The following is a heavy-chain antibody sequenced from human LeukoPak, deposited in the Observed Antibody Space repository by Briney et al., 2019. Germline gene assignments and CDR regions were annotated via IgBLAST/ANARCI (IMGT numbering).Heavy chain of an antibody. V-gene: IGHV1-2*02. CDR1: GYTFTGYY. J-gene: IGHJ5*02. Sequence: GASVKVSCKASGYTFTGYYMHWVRQAPGQGLEWMGWINPNSGGTNYAQKFQGRVTMTRDTSISTAYMELSRLRSDDTAVYYCARLPAKTITGRFDPWGQGTLVTVSS. CDR2: INPNSGGT. D-gene: IGHD1-14*01. CDR3: ARLPAKTITGRFDP.